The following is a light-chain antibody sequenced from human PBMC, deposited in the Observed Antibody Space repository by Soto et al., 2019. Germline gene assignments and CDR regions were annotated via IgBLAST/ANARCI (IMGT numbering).Light chain of an antibody. CDR1: ESVNNN. Sequence: EIVMTQSPATLSVSPGERATLSCRASESVNNNLAWYQQKPGQAPRLLIYGASTRATGIPARFSGSGSGTEFTLTISSLQSEDFAVYYCQQSNYWWTFGQGTKVEIK. CDR2: GAS. J-gene: IGKJ1*01. V-gene: IGKV3-15*01. CDR3: QQSNYWWT.